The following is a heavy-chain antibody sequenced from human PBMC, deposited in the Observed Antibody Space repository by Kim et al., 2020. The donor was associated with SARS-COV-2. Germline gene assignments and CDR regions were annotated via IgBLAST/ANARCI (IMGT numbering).Heavy chain of an antibody. V-gene: IGHV4-59*08. CDR2: IYYSGST. J-gene: IGHJ4*02. CDR1: GGSISSYY. CDR3: SRLGSYGYVYFDF. D-gene: IGHD5-18*01. Sequence: SETLSLTCTVSGGSISSYYWSWIRQPPGKGLEWIGYIYYSGSTNYNLSLKSRVTILVDTSKNHFSLKLSSVTAADTAVYYCSRLGSYGYVYFDFWGQGTL.